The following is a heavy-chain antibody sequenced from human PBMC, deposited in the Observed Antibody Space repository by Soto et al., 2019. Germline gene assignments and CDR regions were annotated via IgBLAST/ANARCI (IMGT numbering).Heavy chain of an antibody. V-gene: IGHV3-7*01. D-gene: IGHD5-12*01. Sequence: GGSLRLSCAASGFTFSSYWMSWVRQAPGKGLEWVANIKQDGSEKYYVDSVKGRFTISRDNAKNSLYLQMNSLRAEDTAVYYCARSDENSGYDLLGLYQTPIDYWGQGTLVTVSS. CDR1: GFTFSSYW. CDR3: ARSDENSGYDLLGLYQTPIDY. J-gene: IGHJ4*02. CDR2: IKQDGSEK.